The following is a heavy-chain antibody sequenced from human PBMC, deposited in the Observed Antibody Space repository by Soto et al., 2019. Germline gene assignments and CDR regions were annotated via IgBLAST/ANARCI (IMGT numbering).Heavy chain of an antibody. CDR2: ISGSGGST. D-gene: IGHD3-22*01. CDR1: GFTFSSYA. V-gene: IGHV3-23*01. J-gene: IGHJ3*02. Sequence: GGSLRLSCAASGFTFSSYAMSWVRQAPGKGLEWVSAISGSGGSTYYADSVKGRFTISRDNSKNTLYLQMNSLRAEDTAVYYCANTGGRITIIPEGAFDIWGQGTMVTVSS. CDR3: ANTGGRITIIPEGAFDI.